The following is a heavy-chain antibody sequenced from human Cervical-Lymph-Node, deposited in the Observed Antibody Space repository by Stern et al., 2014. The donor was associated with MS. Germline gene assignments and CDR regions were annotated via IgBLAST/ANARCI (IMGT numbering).Heavy chain of an antibody. CDR3: AAERYTYYDDQRPPGGFGP. CDR2: VDVLNGDT. J-gene: IGHJ5*02. D-gene: IGHD3-3*01. Sequence: QMQLVQSGPEVKKPGTSVKVSCKASGITFSHSAVQWLRQARGQRLEWIGWVDVLNGDTNYAQSFQERVTITRDMSTSTVYMELRSLRSEDTAVYYCAAERYTYYDDQRPPGGFGPWGQGTLVTVSS. V-gene: IGHV1-58*01. CDR1: GITFSHSA.